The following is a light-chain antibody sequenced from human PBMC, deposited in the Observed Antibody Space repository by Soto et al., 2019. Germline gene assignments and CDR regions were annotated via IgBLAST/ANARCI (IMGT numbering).Light chain of an antibody. CDR1: SSDVGGYNY. Sequence: QSVLTQPPSASGSPGQSVTISCTGTSSDVGGYNYVSWYQQHPGRAPRLMIYEVNKRPSGVPDRFSGSKSGDTASLTVSGLQAEDEADYYCYSYAGSHNVFGTGTKVNV. CDR2: EVN. J-gene: IGLJ1*01. CDR3: YSYAGSHNV. V-gene: IGLV2-8*01.